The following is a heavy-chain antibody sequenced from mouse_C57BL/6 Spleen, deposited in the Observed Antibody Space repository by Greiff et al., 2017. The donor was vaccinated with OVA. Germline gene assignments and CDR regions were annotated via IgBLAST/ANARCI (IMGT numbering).Heavy chain of an antibody. J-gene: IGHJ2*01. D-gene: IGHD3-2*01. V-gene: IGHV1-15*01. CDR2: IDPETGGT. CDR1: GYTFTDYE. Sequence: QVQLQQSGAELVRPGASVTLSCKASGYTFTDYEMHWVKQTPVHGLEWIGAIDPETGGTAYNQKFKGKAILTADKSSSTAYMELRSLTSEDSAVYYCTREETTDFDYWGQGTTLTVSS. CDR3: TREETTDFDY.